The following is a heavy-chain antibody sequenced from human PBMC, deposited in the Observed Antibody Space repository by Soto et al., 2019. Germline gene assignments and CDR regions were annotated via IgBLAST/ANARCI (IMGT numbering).Heavy chain of an antibody. V-gene: IGHV4-34*03. J-gene: IGHJ5*01. CDR1: GGSFSGYY. D-gene: IGHD6-19*01. Sequence: SETLSLTCAVYGGSFSGYYWSWIRQPPGKGLEWIGEINHSGSTNYNPSLKSRVTISVDTSKNQFSLKLNSVTAADTAVYYCGSGPNWFDPWGQGTLVTVSS. CDR2: INHSGST. CDR3: GSGPNWFDP.